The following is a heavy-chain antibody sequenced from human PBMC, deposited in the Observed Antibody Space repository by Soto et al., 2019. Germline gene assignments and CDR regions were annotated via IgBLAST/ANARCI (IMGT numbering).Heavy chain of an antibody. Sequence: KGLEWVAVISYDGSNKYYADSVKGRFTISRDNSKNTLYLQMNSLRAEDTAVYYCVKVFFFQAEDGIRDVRSVSAFLLNRSSDL. D-gene: IGHD3-10*02. J-gene: IGHJ2*01. CDR3: VKVFFFQAEDGIRDVRSVSAFLLNRSSDL. CDR2: ISYDGSNK. V-gene: IGHV3-30*18.